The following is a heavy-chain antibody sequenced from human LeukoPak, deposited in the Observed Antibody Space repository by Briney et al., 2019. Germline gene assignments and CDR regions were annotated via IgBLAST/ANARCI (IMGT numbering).Heavy chain of an antibody. Sequence: ASVKVSCKASGYTFTSYYMHWVRQAPGQGLEWMGIINPSGGSTSYAQKFQGRVTITADESTSTAYMELSSLRSEDTAVYYCAAYGDYDFWSGYPSHYYYYGMDVWGQGTTVTVSS. CDR3: AAYGDYDFWSGYPSHYYYYGMDV. V-gene: IGHV1-46*01. D-gene: IGHD3-3*01. CDR1: GYTFTSYY. J-gene: IGHJ6*02. CDR2: INPSGGST.